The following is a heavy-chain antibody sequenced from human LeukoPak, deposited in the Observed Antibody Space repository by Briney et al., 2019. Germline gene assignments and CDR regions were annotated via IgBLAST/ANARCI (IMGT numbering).Heavy chain of an antibody. D-gene: IGHD2-2*01. J-gene: IGHJ3*02. CDR1: GFTFSSYS. CDR3: ARDGVVVVPAAIVFDAFDI. Sequence: GGSLRLSCAASGFTFSSYSMNWVRQAPGKGLEWVSSISSSSSYIYYADSVKGRFTISRDNAKNSLYPQMNSLRAEDTAVYYCARDGVVVVPAAIVFDAFDIWGQGTMVTVSS. CDR2: ISSSSSYI. V-gene: IGHV3-21*01.